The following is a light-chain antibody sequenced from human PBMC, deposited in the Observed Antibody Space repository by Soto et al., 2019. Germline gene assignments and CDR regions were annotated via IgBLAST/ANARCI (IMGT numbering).Light chain of an antibody. V-gene: IGLV1-51*01. J-gene: IGLJ2*01. CDR1: SSNIGNKH. CDR2: DNN. CDR3: GAWDTSLSLVV. Sequence: QSVLTQPPSVSAAPGQKVTISCSGSSSNIGNKHVSWYQQFPGTAPKLLIYDNNNRPSEIPDRFSGSKSGTSATLGITGLQTGDEADYYCGAWDTSLSLVVFGEGTKVTVL.